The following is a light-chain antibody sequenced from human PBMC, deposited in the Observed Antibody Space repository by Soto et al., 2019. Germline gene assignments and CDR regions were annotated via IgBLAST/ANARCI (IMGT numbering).Light chain of an antibody. J-gene: IGLJ1*01. V-gene: IGLV1-40*01. CDR3: QSYDSSLEV. CDR1: SSNIGAGYD. Sequence: QAVVTQPPSVSGAPGQRVTISCTGSSSNIGAGYDVHWYQQLPGTAPKILIYGNSNRPSGVPDRFSGSKSGTSASLAITGLQAEDGADYYCQSYDSSLEVFGTGTKLTVL. CDR2: GNS.